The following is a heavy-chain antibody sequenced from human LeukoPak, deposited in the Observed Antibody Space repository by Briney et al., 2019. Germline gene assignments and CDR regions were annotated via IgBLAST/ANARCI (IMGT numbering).Heavy chain of an antibody. J-gene: IGHJ3*02. CDR1: GGSISSYY. Sequence: PSETLSLTCTVSGGSISSYYWSWIRQPPGKGLEWIGYIYYSGSTNYNPSLKSRVTISVDTSKNQFSLKLSSVTAADTAVYYCARVRYYDFWSGANDAFDIWGQGTMATVSS. CDR2: IYYSGST. D-gene: IGHD3-3*01. V-gene: IGHV4-59*01. CDR3: ARVRYYDFWSGANDAFDI.